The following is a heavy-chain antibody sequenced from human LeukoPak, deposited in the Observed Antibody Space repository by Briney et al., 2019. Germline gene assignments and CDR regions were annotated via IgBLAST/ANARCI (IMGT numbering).Heavy chain of an antibody. J-gene: IGHJ4*02. Sequence: GGSLRLSCAASGFTFSSYWMSWVRQAPGKGLEWVANIKQDGSEKYYVDSVKGRFTISRDNAKLTVYLQMNSLRADDTAVYYCVRDVWGDRDGFFEYWGQGALVTVST. CDR3: VRDVWGDRDGFFEY. V-gene: IGHV3-7*01. CDR2: IKQDGSEK. D-gene: IGHD5-24*01. CDR1: GFTFSSYW.